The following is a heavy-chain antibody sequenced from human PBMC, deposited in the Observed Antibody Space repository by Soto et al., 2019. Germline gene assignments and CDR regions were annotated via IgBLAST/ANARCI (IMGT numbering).Heavy chain of an antibody. CDR2: IASDSSYK. V-gene: IGHV3-30*18. D-gene: IGHD5-18*01. CDR1: GFTFRTSV. CDR3: AKEYTAHRHFDY. Sequence: QVQLVESGGGVVQPGTSLRLSCAASGFTFRTSVIHWVRQAPGKGLEWLAVIASDSSYKNSTGSVKGRFTISRDNSKSTVYLEMSSLRAEDTAVYYCAKEYTAHRHFDYWGLGTLVTVS. J-gene: IGHJ4*02.